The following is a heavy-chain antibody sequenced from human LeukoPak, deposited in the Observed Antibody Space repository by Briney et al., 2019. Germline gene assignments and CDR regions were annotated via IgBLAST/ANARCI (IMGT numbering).Heavy chain of an antibody. J-gene: IGHJ4*02. CDR1: GYTFSTYA. Sequence: ASVKVSCKASGYTFSTYAISWVRQAPGQGLEWMGWISANNGNTNYSQKFQGRVTITRDTSASTAYMELSSLRSEDTAVYYCARGIVVVVAAIDYWGQGTLVTVSS. D-gene: IGHD2-15*01. CDR2: ISANNGNT. CDR3: ARGIVVVVAAIDY. V-gene: IGHV1-18*01.